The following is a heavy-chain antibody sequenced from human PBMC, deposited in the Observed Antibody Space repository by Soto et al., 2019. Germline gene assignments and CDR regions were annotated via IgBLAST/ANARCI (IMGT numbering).Heavy chain of an antibody. J-gene: IGHJ4*02. V-gene: IGHV4-34*01. Sequence: PSETLALTCAVYGGSVSGYYWSWIRQPPGKGLEWIGEINHSGSTNYNPSLKSRVTISVDTSKNQFSLKLSSVTAADTAVYYCAIRRDGYKEDFCFDYWGQGTLVTVSS. D-gene: IGHD5-12*01. CDR3: AIRRDGYKEDFCFDY. CDR1: GGSVSGYY. CDR2: INHSGST.